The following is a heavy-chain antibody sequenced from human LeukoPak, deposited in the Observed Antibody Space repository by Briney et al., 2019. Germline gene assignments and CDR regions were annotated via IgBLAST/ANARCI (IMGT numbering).Heavy chain of an antibody. CDR3: ARGGSYSSGWDYYYYYGMDV. V-gene: IGHV3-33*01. D-gene: IGHD6-19*01. CDR2: IWYDGSNK. Sequence: PGRSLRLSCAASGFTFSGYGMHWVRQAPGKGLEWVAVIWYDGSNKYYADSVKGRFTISRDNSKNTLYLQMNSLRAEDTAVYYCARGGSYSSGWDYYYYYGMDVWGQGTTVTVSS. J-gene: IGHJ6*02. CDR1: GFTFSGYG.